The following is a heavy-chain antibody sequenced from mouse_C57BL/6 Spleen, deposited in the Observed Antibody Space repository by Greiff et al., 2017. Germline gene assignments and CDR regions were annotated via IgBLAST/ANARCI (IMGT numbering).Heavy chain of an antibody. CDR3: ARGAYGSLNY. V-gene: IGHV3-1*01. Sequence: EVQLVESGPGMVKPSQSLSLTCTVTGYSITSGYDWHWIRHFPGNKLEWMGYISYSGSTNYNPSLKSRISITHDTSKNHFFLKLNSVTTEDTATYYCARGAYGSLNYWGQGTTLTVSS. D-gene: IGHD1-1*01. CDR1: GYSITSGYD. J-gene: IGHJ2*01. CDR2: ISYSGST.